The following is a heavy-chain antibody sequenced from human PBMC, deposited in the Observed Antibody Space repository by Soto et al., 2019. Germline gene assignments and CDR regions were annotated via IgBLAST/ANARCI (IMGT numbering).Heavy chain of an antibody. J-gene: IGHJ2*01. D-gene: IGHD3-10*01. CDR1: GFTFSSYS. Sequence: EVQLVESGGGLVKPGGSLRLSCVVSGFTFSSYSMNWVRQAPGKGLEWVSSISSSSTYIYYADSVKGRFTISRDNAKNSLYLQMNSLRAEDTALYYCARTPSSGNYYPWYFDLWGRGTLVTVCS. CDR2: ISSSSTYI. CDR3: ARTPSSGNYYPWYFDL. V-gene: IGHV3-21*01.